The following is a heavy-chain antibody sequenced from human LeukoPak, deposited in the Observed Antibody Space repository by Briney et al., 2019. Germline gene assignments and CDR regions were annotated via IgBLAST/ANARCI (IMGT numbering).Heavy chain of an antibody. CDR3: VKDLRSDFMGVLSRYLSY. CDR1: GFXFSSFA. Sequence: PGGSLRLSCSASGFXFSSFAMHWVRQAPGKGLEYVAAISRNGGSTYYADSVKGRFTISRDNSKSTLYLQMSSLRAEDTAVYLCVKDLRSDFMGVLSRYLSYWGQETLVTVSS. CDR2: ISRNGGST. V-gene: IGHV3-64D*09. J-gene: IGHJ4*02. D-gene: IGHD2/OR15-2a*01.